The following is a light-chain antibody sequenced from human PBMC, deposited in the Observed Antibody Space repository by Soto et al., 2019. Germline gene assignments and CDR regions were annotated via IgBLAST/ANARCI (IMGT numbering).Light chain of an antibody. CDR2: GNS. V-gene: IGLV1-40*01. CDR1: SSNIGAGYD. CDR3: QSYDSSLSGSV. J-gene: IGLJ2*01. Sequence: QLVLTQPPSVSGAPGQRVTISCTGSSSNIGAGYDVPWYQQLPGTAPKLLIYGNSNRPSGVPDRFSGSKSGTSASLAITGLQAEDEADYSCQSYDSSLSGSVFGGGTKLTVL.